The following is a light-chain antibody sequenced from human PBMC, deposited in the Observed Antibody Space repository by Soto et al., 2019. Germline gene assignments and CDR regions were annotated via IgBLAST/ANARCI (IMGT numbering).Light chain of an antibody. Sequence: DIQMTQSPSSLSASVGDRVTITCRASQTVIRYLNWYQQKPGRAPNLLIYAASSLHSGVPSRFSASGSGTEVTLTIDNLHPEDFAAYYCQQSYSTLFSFGPGTKVEIK. V-gene: IGKV1-39*01. CDR1: QTVIRY. J-gene: IGKJ3*01. CDR2: AAS. CDR3: QQSYSTLFS.